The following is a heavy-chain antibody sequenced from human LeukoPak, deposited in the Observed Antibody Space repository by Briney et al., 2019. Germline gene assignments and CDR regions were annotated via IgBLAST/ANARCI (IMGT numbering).Heavy chain of an antibody. J-gene: IGHJ4*02. Sequence: GGSLRLSCAASGFTLSDYYMSWIRQAPGKGLEWVSYISSSGSTIYYADSVKGRFTISRDNAKNSLFLQMNSLRAEDTAVYYCARDKIVGATYFDYWGQGTLVTVSS. D-gene: IGHD1-26*01. V-gene: IGHV3-11*04. CDR3: ARDKIVGATYFDY. CDR1: GFTLSDYY. CDR2: ISSSGSTI.